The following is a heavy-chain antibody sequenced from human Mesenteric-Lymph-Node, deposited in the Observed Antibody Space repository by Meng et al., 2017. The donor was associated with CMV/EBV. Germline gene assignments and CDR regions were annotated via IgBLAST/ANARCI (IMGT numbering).Heavy chain of an antibody. Sequence: SCEASGYTFTTSPLDWVRQAPGQGLEWLGWINTETGTPTYAQGFTGRFVFSLDTSVSTAYLQISSLKADDAAVYYCVRSVYRLGMIYWGQGTLVTVSS. CDR1: GYTFTTSP. J-gene: IGHJ4*02. V-gene: IGHV7-4-1*02. CDR3: VRSVYRLGMIY. D-gene: IGHD7-27*01. CDR2: INTETGTP.